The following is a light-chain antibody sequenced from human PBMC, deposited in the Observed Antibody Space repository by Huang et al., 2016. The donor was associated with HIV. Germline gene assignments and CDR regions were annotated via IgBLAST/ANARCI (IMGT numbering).Light chain of an antibody. Sequence: TVLTQSPATVSLAPGDRATLSCRASQSVSSYLAWYQHKPGRAPRLLIYDASKRATGSPARCSGSGSGTDFTLTISSLEPEDFAIYYCQQRSKWPLTFGGGTKVEIK. V-gene: IGKV3-11*01. J-gene: IGKJ4*01. CDR3: QQRSKWPLT. CDR1: QSVSSY. CDR2: DAS.